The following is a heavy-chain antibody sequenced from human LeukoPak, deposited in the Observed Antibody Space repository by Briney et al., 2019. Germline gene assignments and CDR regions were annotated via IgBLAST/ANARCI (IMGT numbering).Heavy chain of an antibody. D-gene: IGHD6-19*01. Sequence: ASVEVSCKASGYTFTSYGFNWVRQAPGQGLEWMGWISAYNGNTYYIQRLQGRVTMTTDPSTSTAYMELRSLRSDDTAVYFCAASGWSKPYYFDYWGQGTPVTVSS. V-gene: IGHV1-18*01. CDR2: ISAYNGNT. CDR3: AASGWSKPYYFDY. CDR1: GYTFTSYG. J-gene: IGHJ4*02.